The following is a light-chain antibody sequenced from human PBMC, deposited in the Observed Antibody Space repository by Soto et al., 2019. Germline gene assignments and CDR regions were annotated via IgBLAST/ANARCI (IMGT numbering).Light chain of an antibody. CDR2: KAS. CDR1: QSISSW. Sequence: DNQITQSPATLCAAVGGRFRITWRASQSISSWLAWYQQKPGKAPKLLIYKASSLESGVPSRFSGSGSGTEFTLTLSSLQPYDFPTYYCQQYKRYSWTFGQGTKVDIK. J-gene: IGKJ1*01. V-gene: IGKV1-5*03. CDR3: QQYKRYSWT.